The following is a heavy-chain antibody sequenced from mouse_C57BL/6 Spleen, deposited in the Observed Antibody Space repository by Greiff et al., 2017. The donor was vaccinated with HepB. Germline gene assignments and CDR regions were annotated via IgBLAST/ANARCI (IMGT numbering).Heavy chain of an antibody. V-gene: IGHV1-69*01. D-gene: IGHD1-1*01. CDR1: GYTFTSYW. CDR2: IDPSDSYT. CDR3: ARGWRGIYSGDYFDY. J-gene: IGHJ2*01. Sequence: VQLQQSGAELVMPGASVKLSCKASGYTFTSYWMHWVKQRPGQGLEWIGEIDPSDSYTNYNQKFKGKSTLTVDKSSSTAYMQLSSLTSEDSAVYYCARGWRGIYSGDYFDYWGQGTTLTVSS.